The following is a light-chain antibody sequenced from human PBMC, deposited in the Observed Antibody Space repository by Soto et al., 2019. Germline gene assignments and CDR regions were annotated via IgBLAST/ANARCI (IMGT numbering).Light chain of an antibody. Sequence: DIQMTQSPSSLSASVGDRVTITCRASQDISTWLAWYQHKPGKAPKLLIYAASNLQSGVPSRFSGSGSGTDFTLTISSLPPEDFTTYYWQQTKRPGTFGQGTEVEIK. CDR1: QDISTW. V-gene: IGKV1-12*01. CDR2: AAS. J-gene: IGKJ1*01. CDR3: QQTKRPGT.